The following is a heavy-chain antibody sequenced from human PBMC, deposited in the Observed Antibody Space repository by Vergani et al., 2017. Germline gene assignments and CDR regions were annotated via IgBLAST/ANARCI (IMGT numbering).Heavy chain of an antibody. CDR2: VYYNGST. V-gene: IGHV4-39*01. CDR1: GDSINNGNYS. J-gene: IGHJ5*02. D-gene: IGHD3/OR15-3a*01. Sequence: QLQLQESGPGLVKPSETLSLTCIVSGDSINNGNYSWGWIRQPPGKGLEWIGSVYYNGSTYYNPSLKSRVTTSVDASKNQFSLKLTSVTAADTAVYYCARGETRTDWFDPWGQGTLVTVSS. CDR3: ARGETRTDWFDP.